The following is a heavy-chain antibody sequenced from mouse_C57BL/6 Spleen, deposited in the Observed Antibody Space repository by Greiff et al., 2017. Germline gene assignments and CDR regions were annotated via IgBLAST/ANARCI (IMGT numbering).Heavy chain of an antibody. J-gene: IGHJ4*01. V-gene: IGHV1-15*01. Sequence: QVQLQQSGAELVRPGASVTLSCKASGYTFTDYEMHWVKQTPVHGLDWIGAIDPETGGTAYNQKFKGKAILTADKSSSTAYMELRSLTSEDSAVYYCTRRSYYYGSSIDAMDYWGQGTSVTVSS. D-gene: IGHD1-1*01. CDR2: IDPETGGT. CDR1: GYTFTDYE. CDR3: TRRSYYYGSSIDAMDY.